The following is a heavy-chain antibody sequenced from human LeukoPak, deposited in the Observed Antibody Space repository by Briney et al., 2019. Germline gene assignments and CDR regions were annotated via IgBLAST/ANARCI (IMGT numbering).Heavy chain of an antibody. D-gene: IGHD3-22*01. V-gene: IGHV4-61*02. CDR2: IYTSGST. CDR1: GGSISSGSYY. CDR3: ARDLYDSSGYYLGY. J-gene: IGHJ4*02. Sequence: PSQTLSLTCSVSGGSISSGSYYWSWIRQPAGEGLEWIGRIYTSGSTNYNPSLKSRVTISVDTSKNQFSLKLSSVTAADTAVYYCARDLYDSSGYYLGYWGQGTLVTVSS.